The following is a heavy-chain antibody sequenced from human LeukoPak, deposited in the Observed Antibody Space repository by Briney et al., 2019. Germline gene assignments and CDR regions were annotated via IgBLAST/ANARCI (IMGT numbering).Heavy chain of an antibody. V-gene: IGHV1-18*01. J-gene: IGHJ4*02. CDR2: ISSYSAYT. Sequence: GASVKVSCKASGYTFTIYGLSWVRQAPGQGLEWMGYISSYSAYTNYAQKFQGRVTMTRDTSTSTVYMELSSLRSEDTAVYYCARDGTPYDSSGSFDYWGQGTLVTVSS. CDR1: GYTFTIYG. CDR3: ARDGTPYDSSGSFDY. D-gene: IGHD3-22*01.